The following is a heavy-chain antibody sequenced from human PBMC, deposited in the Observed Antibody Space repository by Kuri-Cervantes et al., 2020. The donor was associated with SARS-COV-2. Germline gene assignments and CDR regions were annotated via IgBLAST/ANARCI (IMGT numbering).Heavy chain of an antibody. CDR2: ISSSGSTI. CDR3: ARVVSLLYGDYYQDYFDY. J-gene: IGHJ4*02. D-gene: IGHD4-17*01. V-gene: IGHV3-11*04. Sequence: GESLKISCAASGFTFSDYYMSWIRQAPGKGLEWVSYISSSGSTIYYADSVKRRFTISRDNAKNSLYLQMNSLRAEDTAVYYCARVVSLLYGDYYQDYFDYWGQGTLITVSS. CDR1: GFTFSDYY.